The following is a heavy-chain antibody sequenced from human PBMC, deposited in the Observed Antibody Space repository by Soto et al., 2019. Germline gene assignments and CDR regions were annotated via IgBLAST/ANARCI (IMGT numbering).Heavy chain of an antibody. V-gene: IGHV5-51*01. Sequence: GESLKISCKGSGYSFTSYWIGWVRQMPGKGLEWMGIIYPGDSDTRYSPSFQGQVTISADKSISTAYLQWSSLKASDTAMYYCARHLQRYYDSSGGDAFDIWGQGTMVTVSS. CDR3: ARHLQRYYDSSGGDAFDI. J-gene: IGHJ3*02. CDR2: IYPGDSDT. D-gene: IGHD3-22*01. CDR1: GYSFTSYW.